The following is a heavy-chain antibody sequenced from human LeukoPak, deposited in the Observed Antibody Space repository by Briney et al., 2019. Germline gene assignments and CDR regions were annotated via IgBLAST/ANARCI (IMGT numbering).Heavy chain of an antibody. CDR2: ISRNGTRT. D-gene: IGHD5-12*01. J-gene: IGHJ4*02. Sequence: GGSLRLSCATPGFTFSDHALHWVRQAPGKGLQYVSAISRNGTRTFYADSVKDRFTISRDNSTNTLYLQMGSLRVEEMGVYYRVRDCFYTGYDRGFGYWGQGTLVTVSS. V-gene: IGHV3-64*02. CDR1: GFTFSDHA. CDR3: VRDCFYTGYDRGFGY.